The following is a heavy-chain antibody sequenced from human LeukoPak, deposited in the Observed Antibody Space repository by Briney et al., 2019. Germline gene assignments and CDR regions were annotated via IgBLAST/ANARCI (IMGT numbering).Heavy chain of an antibody. D-gene: IGHD4-17*01. CDR2: IHYSGST. CDR3: ARERARYGDFAY. V-gene: IGHV4-59*01. CDR1: GGSISSYY. Sequence: PSETLSLTCTVSGGSISSYYWSWIRQPPGKGLEWIGYIHYSGSTNYNPSLESRVTISVDTSKNQFSLKLSSVTAADTAVYYCARERARYGDFAYWGQGTLVTVSS. J-gene: IGHJ4*02.